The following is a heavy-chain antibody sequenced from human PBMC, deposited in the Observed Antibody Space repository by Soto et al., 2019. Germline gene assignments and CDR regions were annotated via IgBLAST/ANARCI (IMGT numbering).Heavy chain of an antibody. V-gene: IGHV1-2*02. Sequence: ASVKVSCKASGYTFTDYYMHWVRQAPGQGLEWMGCINPNSGGTIYAQKFQGRVTMTGDTSISTAYMELSRLRSDDTAMYYCARARGNAASALYHYYGMDVWGQGTTVTVSS. CDR1: GYTFTDYY. CDR2: INPNSGGT. D-gene: IGHD3-16*01. J-gene: IGHJ6*02. CDR3: ARARGNAASALYHYYGMDV.